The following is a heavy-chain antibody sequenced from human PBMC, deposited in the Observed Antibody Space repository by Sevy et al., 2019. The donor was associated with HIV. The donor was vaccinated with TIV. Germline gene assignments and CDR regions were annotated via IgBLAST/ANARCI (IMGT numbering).Heavy chain of an antibody. Sequence: ASVKVSCKASGYTFTSYGISWVRQAPGQGLEWMGWISAYNGNTNYAQKLQGRVTMTKDTSTGPAYMGLGSLRSDDTAVYYCARELLSSTSSYYYYGMDVWGQGTTVTVSS. CDR2: ISAYNGNT. J-gene: IGHJ6*02. D-gene: IGHD2-2*01. CDR1: GYTFTSYG. V-gene: IGHV1-18*01. CDR3: ARELLSSTSSYYYYGMDV.